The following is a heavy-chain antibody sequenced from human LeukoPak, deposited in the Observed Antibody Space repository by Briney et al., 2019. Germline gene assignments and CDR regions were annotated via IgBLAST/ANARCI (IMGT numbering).Heavy chain of an antibody. Sequence: GSLRLSCAASGFTFSNYGMHWVRQAPGKGLEWVAVIWFDGSNKYCADSVKGRFTISRDYSENMLYLQMNSLRVEDTAVYYCAGDRSWYVDYWGQGTLVTVSS. CDR1: GFTFSNYG. J-gene: IGHJ4*02. D-gene: IGHD6-13*01. CDR2: IWFDGSNK. CDR3: AGDRSWYVDY. V-gene: IGHV3-33*01.